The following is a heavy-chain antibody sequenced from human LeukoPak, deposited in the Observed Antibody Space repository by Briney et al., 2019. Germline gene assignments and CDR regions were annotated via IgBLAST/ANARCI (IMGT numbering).Heavy chain of an antibody. CDR1: GFTVSRNY. J-gene: IGHJ4*02. Sequence: GGSLRLSCAASGFTVSRNYMSWVRQAPGKGLEWVSVFYSGGSTYYADSVKGRFTISRDDSKNTLYLQMNSLRPDDTAVYYCAREIEYYGSGSYYIGYWGQGTLVTVSS. D-gene: IGHD3-10*01. CDR2: FYSGGST. V-gene: IGHV3-53*01. CDR3: AREIEYYGSGSYYIGY.